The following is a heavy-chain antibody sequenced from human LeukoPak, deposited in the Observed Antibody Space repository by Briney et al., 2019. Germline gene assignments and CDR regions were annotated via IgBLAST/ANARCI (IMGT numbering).Heavy chain of an antibody. CDR3: AKGTACGSSCYTDWFGP. V-gene: IGHV3-23*01. CDR2: ISGSGGST. Sequence: GGSLRLSCAASGFTFSSYAMSWVRQAPGKGLEWVSAISGSGGSTYYADSVKGRFTISRDNSKNTLYLQMNSLRAEDTAVYYCAKGTACGSSCYTDWFGPWGQGTLVTVSS. D-gene: IGHD6-13*01. J-gene: IGHJ5*02. CDR1: GFTFSSYA.